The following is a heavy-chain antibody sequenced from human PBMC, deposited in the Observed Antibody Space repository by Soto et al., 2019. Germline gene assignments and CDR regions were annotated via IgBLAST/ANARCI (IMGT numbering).Heavy chain of an antibody. Sequence: QVQLVESGGGVVQPGRSLRLSCAASGFTFSSYAMHWVRQAPGKGLEWVAVISYDGSNKYYADSVKGRFTISRDNSKNTLYLQMNSLSAEDTAVYYCAREYIAVAADYWGQGTLVTVSS. CDR3: AREYIAVAADY. D-gene: IGHD6-19*01. CDR2: ISYDGSNK. J-gene: IGHJ4*02. V-gene: IGHV3-30-3*01. CDR1: GFTFSSYA.